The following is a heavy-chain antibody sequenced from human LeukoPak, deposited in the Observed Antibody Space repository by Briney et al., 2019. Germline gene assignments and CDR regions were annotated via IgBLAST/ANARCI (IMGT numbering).Heavy chain of an antibody. V-gene: IGHV3-11*04. CDR3: ARGYYSGYFGH. Sequence: GGSLRLSCAASGFTFSDYYMSWIRQAPGKGLEWVSYISGSGNTITYAESVKGRFTISRDNAKNSLYLQMNSLRVEDTAVYYCARGYYSGYFGHRGQGTLVTVSS. J-gene: IGHJ4*02. D-gene: IGHD2-15*01. CDR1: GFTFSDYY. CDR2: ISGSGNTI.